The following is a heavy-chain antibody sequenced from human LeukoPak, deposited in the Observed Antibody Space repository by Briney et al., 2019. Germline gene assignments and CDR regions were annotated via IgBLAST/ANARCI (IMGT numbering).Heavy chain of an antibody. CDR2: IYYSGST. D-gene: IGHD3-16*02. J-gene: IGHJ6*03. Sequence: SETLSLTCTVSGGSISSSSYYWSWIRQPPGKGLEWIGYIYYSGSTNYNPSLKSRVTISVDTSKNQFSLKLSSVTAADTAVYYCARVGYDYVWGSYRSQSYYYYYMDVWGKGTTVTISS. CDR1: GGSISSSSYY. CDR3: ARVGYDYVWGSYRSQSYYYYYMDV. V-gene: IGHV4-61*01.